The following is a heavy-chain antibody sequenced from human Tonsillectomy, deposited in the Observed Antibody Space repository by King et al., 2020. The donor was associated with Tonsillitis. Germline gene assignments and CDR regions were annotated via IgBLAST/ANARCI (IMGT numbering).Heavy chain of an antibody. CDR1: GGSISSSSYS. V-gene: IGHV4-39*01. CDR2: IYYSGST. Sequence: LQLQESGPGLVKPSETLSLTCTVSGGSISSSSYSWGWIRQPPGKGLGWIGSIYYSGSTYYNPSLKSRVTISVDTSKNQFSLKLSSVTAADTAVYYCGGVPAAINYWGQGTLVTVSS. J-gene: IGHJ4*02. D-gene: IGHD2-2*02. CDR3: GGVPAAINY.